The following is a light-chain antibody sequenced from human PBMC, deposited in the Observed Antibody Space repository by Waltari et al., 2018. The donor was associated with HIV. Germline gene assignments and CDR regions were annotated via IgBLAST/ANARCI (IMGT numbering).Light chain of an antibody. V-gene: IGKV3-15*01. CDR1: QSVSSN. Sequence: EIVMTQSPATLSVSPGEGATLSCRASQSVSSNLAWYQQKPGQAPRLLIYGASTRATGIPARFSGSGSGTDFTLTVSSLQSEDFAVYYCQHYNNWPRTFGQGTKVEIK. CDR2: GAS. J-gene: IGKJ1*01. CDR3: QHYNNWPRT.